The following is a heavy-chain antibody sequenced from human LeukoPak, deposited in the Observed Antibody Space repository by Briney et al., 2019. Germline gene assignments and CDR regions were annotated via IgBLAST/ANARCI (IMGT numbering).Heavy chain of an antibody. V-gene: IGHV3-53*01. CDR3: ARGGPYYDYVWGSYRLYYFNY. Sequence: GGSLRLSCAASGFTVSSNYMSWVRQAPGKGLEWVSVIYSGGSTYYADSVKGRFTISRDNSKNTLYLQMNSLRAEDTAVYYCARGGPYYDYVWGSYRLYYFNYWGQGTLVTVSS. CDR1: GFTVSSNY. J-gene: IGHJ4*02. CDR2: IYSGGST. D-gene: IGHD3-16*02.